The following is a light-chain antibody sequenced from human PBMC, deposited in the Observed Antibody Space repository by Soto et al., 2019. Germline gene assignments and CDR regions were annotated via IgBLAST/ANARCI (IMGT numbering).Light chain of an antibody. V-gene: IGKV3-11*01. CDR3: QQRSNWPRT. J-gene: IGKJ1*01. Sequence: EIVWTQSPATLSLSPGERATLSCRASQSVSSYLAWYQQKPGQAPRLLIYDASNRATGIPARFSGSGSGTDFTLTISSLEPEDFAVYYCQQRSNWPRTFGQGPKVEIK. CDR1: QSVSSY. CDR2: DAS.